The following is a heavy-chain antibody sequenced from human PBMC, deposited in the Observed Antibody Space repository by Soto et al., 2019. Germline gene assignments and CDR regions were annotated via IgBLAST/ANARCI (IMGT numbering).Heavy chain of an antibody. CDR3: VRETQIVMVVVPTPGSPGAFDM. D-gene: IGHD2-15*01. V-gene: IGHV3-30-3*01. CDR2: VSHDGVNK. Sequence: QMQLVESGGGVVQPGRSLRLSCAASGFSFRKYNLHWVRQAPGKGLEWVAVVSHDGVNKHYAESVKGRLSISRDSSRDTLYLQMNSLRPEDTAVYYCVRETQIVMVVVPTPGSPGAFDMWGQGTMVTVSS. CDR1: GFSFRKYN. J-gene: IGHJ3*02.